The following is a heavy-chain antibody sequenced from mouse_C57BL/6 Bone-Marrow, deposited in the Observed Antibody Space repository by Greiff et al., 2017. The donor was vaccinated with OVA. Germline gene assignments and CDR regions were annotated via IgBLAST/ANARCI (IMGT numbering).Heavy chain of an antibody. CDR2: IDPSDSYT. CDR3: AREGAGHFDY. CDR1: GYTFTSYW. J-gene: IGHJ2*01. V-gene: IGHV1-50*01. Sequence: VQLQQPGAELVKPGASVKLSCKASGYTFTSYWMQWVKQRPGQGLEWIGEIDPSDSYTNYNQKFKGKATLTVDTSSSTAYMQLSSLTSADSAVYYCAREGAGHFDYWGQGTTLTVSS.